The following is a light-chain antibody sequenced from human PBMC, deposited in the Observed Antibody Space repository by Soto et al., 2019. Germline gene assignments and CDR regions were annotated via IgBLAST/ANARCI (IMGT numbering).Light chain of an antibody. CDR2: EVS. Sequence: QSALTQPASLSGSPGQSITISCTGTSSYVGGYNYVSWYQQHPGKAPKLMIYEVSNRPSGVSNRFSGSKSGNTASLTISGLQAEDEADYYCSSYTSSSTLDFGGGTKLTVL. CDR3: SSYTSSSTLD. CDR1: SSYVGGYNY. V-gene: IGLV2-14*01. J-gene: IGLJ2*01.